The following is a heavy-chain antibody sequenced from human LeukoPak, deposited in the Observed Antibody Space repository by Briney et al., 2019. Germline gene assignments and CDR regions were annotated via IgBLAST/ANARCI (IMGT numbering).Heavy chain of an antibody. CDR2: VSVDGRST. CDR1: GFTFTNHW. Sequence: PGGSPRFSCAASGFTFTNHWMHWVRQAPGKGLEWVSYVSVDGRSTTYADSVKGRFTMSRDNAKNTLNLQMNSLRAEDTAVYYCARDSDLSFDLWDQGTLVTVSS. CDR3: ARDSDLSFDL. V-gene: IGHV3-74*01. J-gene: IGHJ4*02.